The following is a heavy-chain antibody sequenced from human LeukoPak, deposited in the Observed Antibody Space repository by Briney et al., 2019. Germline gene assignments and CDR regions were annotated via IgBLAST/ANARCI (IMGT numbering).Heavy chain of an antibody. CDR1: GFTFSSSE. J-gene: IGHJ5*02. CDR3: ERDYSGWSLDP. CDR2: ISDSGKTK. Sequence: GGSLRLSCAASGFTFSSSEMNWVRQAPGKGLEWVSYISDSGKTKYYADYVKGRFTIATHNVKTSLYLQMNSLRAEHTAVYYCERDYSGWSLDPWGQGTLVTVSS. D-gene: IGHD5-12*01. V-gene: IGHV3-48*03.